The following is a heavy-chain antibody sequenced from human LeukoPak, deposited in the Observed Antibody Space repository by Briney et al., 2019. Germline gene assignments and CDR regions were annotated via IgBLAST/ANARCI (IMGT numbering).Heavy chain of an antibody. CDR2: ISGSGGST. J-gene: IGHJ4*02. Sequence: GGSLRLSCAASGFTFSSYAMSWVRQAPGKGLEWVSAISGSGGSTYYADSVKGRFTISRDNSKNTLYLQMNSLRAEDTAVYYCAKVSCSSTSCPLDYWGQGTLVTVSS. V-gene: IGHV3-23*01. CDR3: AKVSCSSTSCPLDY. CDR1: GFTFSSYA. D-gene: IGHD2-2*01.